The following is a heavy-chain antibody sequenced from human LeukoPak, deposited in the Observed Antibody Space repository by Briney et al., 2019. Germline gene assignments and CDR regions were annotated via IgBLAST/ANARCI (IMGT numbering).Heavy chain of an antibody. Sequence: GSLRLSCAASGFTFSSYAMSWVRQAPGKGLEWVSTITGSDDATYYADSVRGRFTISRDNSKNTLYLHMNTLRAEDTAVYYCTKRMHSSSWYNYFDLWGQGTLVTVSS. CDR2: ITGSDDAT. CDR3: TKRMHSSSWYNYFDL. D-gene: IGHD6-13*01. V-gene: IGHV3-23*01. CDR1: GFTFSSYA. J-gene: IGHJ4*02.